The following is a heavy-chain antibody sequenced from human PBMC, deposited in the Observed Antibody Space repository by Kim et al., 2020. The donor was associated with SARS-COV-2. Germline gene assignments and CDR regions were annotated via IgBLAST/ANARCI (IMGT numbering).Heavy chain of an antibody. CDR2: INHSGST. CDR3: ARAALKDIVVVPAAMLGKYYFDY. V-gene: IGHV4-34*01. D-gene: IGHD2-2*01. J-gene: IGHJ4*02. CDR1: GGSFSGYY. Sequence: SETLSLTCAVYGGSFSGYYWSWIRQPPGKGLEWIGEINHSGSTNYNPSLKSRVTISVDTSKNQFSLKLSSVTAADTAVYYCARAALKDIVVVPAAMLGKYYFDYWGQGTLVTVSS.